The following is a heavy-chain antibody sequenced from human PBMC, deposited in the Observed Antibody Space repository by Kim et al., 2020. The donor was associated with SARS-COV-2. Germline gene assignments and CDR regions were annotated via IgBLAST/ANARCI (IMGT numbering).Heavy chain of an antibody. D-gene: IGHD3-10*01. J-gene: IGHJ5*02. CDR3: ARHAKTMVRGVRGQNWFDP. V-gene: IGHV4-59*08. CDR1: GGSISSYY. Sequence: SETLSLTCTVSGGSISSYYWSWIRQPPGKGLEWIGYIYYSGSTNYNPSLKSRVTISVDTSKNQFSLKLSSVTAADTAVYYCARHAKTMVRGVRGQNWFDPWGQGTPVTVSS. CDR2: IYYSGST.